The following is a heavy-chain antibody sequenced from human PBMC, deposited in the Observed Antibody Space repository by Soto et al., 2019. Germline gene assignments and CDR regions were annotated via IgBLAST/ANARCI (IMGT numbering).Heavy chain of an antibody. CDR1: GFTFSGSA. CDR2: IRSKANSYAT. Sequence: GESLKISCAASGFTFSGSAMHWVRQASGKGLEWVGRIRSKANSYATAYAASVKGRFTISRDDSKNTAYLQMNSLKTEDTAVYYCTSPDIVLMVSGGMDVWGQGTTVTVSS. D-gene: IGHD2-8*01. J-gene: IGHJ6*02. CDR3: TSPDIVLMVSGGMDV. V-gene: IGHV3-73*01.